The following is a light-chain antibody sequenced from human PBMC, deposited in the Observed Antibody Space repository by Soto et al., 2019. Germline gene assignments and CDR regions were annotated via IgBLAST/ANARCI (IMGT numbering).Light chain of an antibody. CDR1: QSLLHSDGSTY. J-gene: IGKJ2*01. Sequence: DIVLTQTPLSSAVTLGQPASISCRSSQSLLHSDGSTYLSWLHQRPGQPPRLLIYKISNRLSGVPDRFSGSGAGTDFTLKISRVEAEDVGVYYCMQATQFPPYTSGQGTKLEIE. CDR2: KIS. V-gene: IGKV2-24*01. CDR3: MQATQFPPYT.